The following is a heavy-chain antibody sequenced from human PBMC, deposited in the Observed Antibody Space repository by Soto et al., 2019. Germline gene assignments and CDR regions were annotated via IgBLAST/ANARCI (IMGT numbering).Heavy chain of an antibody. Sequence: GGSLRLSCAASGFTFSSYAMHWVRRAPGKGLEWVAVISYDGSNKYYADSVKGRFTISRDNSKSTLYLQMNSLRDEDTAVYYCARESHGDHYFDYWGQETLVTVSS. V-gene: IGHV3-30-3*01. J-gene: IGHJ4*02. D-gene: IGHD4-17*01. CDR3: ARESHGDHYFDY. CDR2: ISYDGSNK. CDR1: GFTFSSYA.